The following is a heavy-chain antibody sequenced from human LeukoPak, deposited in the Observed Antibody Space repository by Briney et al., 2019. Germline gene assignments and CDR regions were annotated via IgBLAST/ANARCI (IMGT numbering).Heavy chain of an antibody. Sequence: SETLSLTCTVSGDSIDSYYWSWIRQPPGKGLEWIGYIYYRGTTSYNPFLKSRVTISVDTSKNQFSLKLSSVTAADTAVYYCARHYSLTGGRLSGYWLDPWGQGTLVTVSS. J-gene: IGHJ5*02. CDR2: IYYRGTT. V-gene: IGHV4-59*08. CDR3: ARHYSLTGGRLSGYWLDP. D-gene: IGHD1-20*01. CDR1: GDSIDSYY.